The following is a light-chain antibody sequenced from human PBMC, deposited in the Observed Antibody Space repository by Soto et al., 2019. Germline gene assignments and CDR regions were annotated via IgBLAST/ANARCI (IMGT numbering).Light chain of an antibody. Sequence: IQLTQSPSSLSASVGDRVTITCRARQGISSDLAWYQQKPGKAPKLLIYSASTLQNGVPSRFIGSGSGTDFTLTISGLQPEDFAPYYCQQLNSDPVTFGQVTRLEIK. J-gene: IGKJ5*01. V-gene: IGKV1-9*01. CDR1: QGISSD. CDR3: QQLNSDPVT. CDR2: SAS.